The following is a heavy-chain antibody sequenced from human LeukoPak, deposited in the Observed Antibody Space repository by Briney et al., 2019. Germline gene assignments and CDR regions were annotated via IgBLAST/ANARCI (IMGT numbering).Heavy chain of an antibody. J-gene: IGHJ6*03. V-gene: IGHV1-2*02. CDR2: MKPNSGGT. CDR1: GYTFTAYY. CDR3: ARVNWFGELWGGDYYYYMDV. Sequence: ASVKVSCNASGYTFTAYYMNWVRQAPGHRPECLGWMKPNSGGTKYAKKFQGRVTMTMDTSISTASMELSRLRSDDMAVYYCARVNWFGELWGGDYYYYMDVWGKGTTVTVSS. D-gene: IGHD3-10*01.